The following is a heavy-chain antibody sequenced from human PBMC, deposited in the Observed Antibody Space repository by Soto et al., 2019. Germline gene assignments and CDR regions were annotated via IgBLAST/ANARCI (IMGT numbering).Heavy chain of an antibody. J-gene: IGHJ6*02. D-gene: IGHD3-22*01. CDR1: GGTFSSYT. CDR2: IIPILGIA. V-gene: IGHV1-69*08. CDR3: ARDRYYDSSGNDYYYGMDV. Sequence: QVQLVQSGAEVKKPGSSVKVSCKAPGGTFSSYTISWVRQAPGQGLEWMGRIIPILGIANYAQKFQGRVTITADKSTSTAYMELSSLRSEDTAVYYCARDRYYDSSGNDYYYGMDVWGQGTTVTVSS.